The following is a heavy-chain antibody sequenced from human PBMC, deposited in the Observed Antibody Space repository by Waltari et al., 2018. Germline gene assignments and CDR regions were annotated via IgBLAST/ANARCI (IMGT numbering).Heavy chain of an antibody. V-gene: IGHV4-34*01. CDR2: INHSGST. CDR3: ASRRRLRFLEWTKGAFDI. J-gene: IGHJ3*02. CDR1: GGSFSGYY. Sequence: QVQLQQWGAGLLKPSETLSLTCAVYGGSFSGYYWRWIRQPPGKGLEWIGEINHSGSTNYNPSLKSRVTISVDTSKNQFSLKLSSVTAADTAVYYCASRRRLRFLEWTKGAFDIWGQGTMVTVSS. D-gene: IGHD3-3*01.